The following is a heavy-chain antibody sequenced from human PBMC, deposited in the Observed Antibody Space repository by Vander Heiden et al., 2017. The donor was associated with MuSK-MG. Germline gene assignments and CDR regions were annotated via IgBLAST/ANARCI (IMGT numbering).Heavy chain of an antibody. CDR2: ISPHDGNT. Sequence: QGQLVQSGAEVKKPGASVKVSCQASGYTFSSYGISWVRQAPGQGPEWMGWISPHDGNTVYAQSLQGRVTMSTDTSTSTAYMELRSLRSDDTAVYYCAKCPRDYNFWVGRYYFYYMDVWGQGTTVTVSS. V-gene: IGHV1-18*01. J-gene: IGHJ6*03. CDR3: AKCPRDYNFWVGRYYFYYMDV. D-gene: IGHD3-3*01. CDR1: GYTFSSYG.